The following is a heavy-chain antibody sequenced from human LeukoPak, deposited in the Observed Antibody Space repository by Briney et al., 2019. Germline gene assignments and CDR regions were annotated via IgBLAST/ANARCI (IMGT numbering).Heavy chain of an antibody. V-gene: IGHV1-18*01. D-gene: IGHD2-15*01. Sequence: ASVKVSCKASGYTFTSYGISWVRQAPGQGLEWMGWISAYNGNTNYAQKLQGRVTMTTDESTSTAYMELRSLRSDDTAVYYCARDRLAIVVVVAAISDWFDPWGQGTLVTVSS. CDR2: ISAYNGNT. J-gene: IGHJ5*02. CDR3: ARDRLAIVVVVAAISDWFDP. CDR1: GYTFTSYG.